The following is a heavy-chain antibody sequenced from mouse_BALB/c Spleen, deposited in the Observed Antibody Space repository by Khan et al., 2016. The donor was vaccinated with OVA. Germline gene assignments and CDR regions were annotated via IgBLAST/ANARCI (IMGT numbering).Heavy chain of an antibody. CDR2: IDPANDNS. D-gene: IGHD4-1*01. CDR3: APAGTGDYFDY. V-gene: IGHV14-3*02. CDR1: GFNIKDTH. Sequence: VQLKQSGAELVKPGASVKLSCTASGFNIKDTHMHWVKQRPEQGLEWIGRIDPANDNSKYDPRFQGKATITADTSSNTAYLHLSSLTSEDTAVYYCAPAGTGDYFDYRGQGTTVTDTS. J-gene: IGHJ2*01.